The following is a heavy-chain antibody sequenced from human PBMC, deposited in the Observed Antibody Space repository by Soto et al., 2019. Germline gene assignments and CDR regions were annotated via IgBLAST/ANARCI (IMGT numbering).Heavy chain of an antibody. J-gene: IGHJ5*02. Sequence: PGESLKISCTGVGYSFTSYWIGGVRLVPGKGLEWMGIIYPGDSDTRYSPSFQGQVTISADKSITTAYLQWSSLKASDTAMYYCARGYCTTTICDPWFDPWGQGTLVTVSS. CDR2: IYPGDSDT. D-gene: IGHD2-2*01. CDR3: ARGYCTTTICDPWFDP. CDR1: GYSFTSYW. V-gene: IGHV5-51*01.